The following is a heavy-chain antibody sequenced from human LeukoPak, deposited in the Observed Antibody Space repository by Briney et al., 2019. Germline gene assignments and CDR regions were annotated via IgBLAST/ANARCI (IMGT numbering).Heavy chain of an antibody. J-gene: IGHJ6*02. D-gene: IGHD3-10*01. V-gene: IGHV3-20*04. CDR2: INWNGGTT. CDR1: GFTFDDYG. Sequence: GGSLRLSCAASGFTFDDYGMSWVRQAPGKGLEWVSGINWNGGTTGYADSVKGRFAISRDNAKNSLYLQMNSLRAEDTVLYYCAREGSGSPHYGMDVWSQGTTVTVS. CDR3: AREGSGSPHYGMDV.